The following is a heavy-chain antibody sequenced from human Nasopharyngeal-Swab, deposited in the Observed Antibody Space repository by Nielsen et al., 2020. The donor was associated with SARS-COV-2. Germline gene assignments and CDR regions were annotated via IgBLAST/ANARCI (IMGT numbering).Heavy chain of an antibody. J-gene: IGHJ6*02. D-gene: IGHD3-16*01. V-gene: IGHV4-4*02. CDR1: GGSISSSNW. CDR2: IYHSGST. CDR3: ARDRGPVMPYYGMDV. Sequence: SETLSLTCAVSGGSISSSNWWSWVRQPPGKGLEWIGEIYHSGSTNYNPSLKSRVTISVDKSKNQFSLKLSSVTAADTAVYYCARDRGPVMPYYGMDVWGQGTTVTVSS.